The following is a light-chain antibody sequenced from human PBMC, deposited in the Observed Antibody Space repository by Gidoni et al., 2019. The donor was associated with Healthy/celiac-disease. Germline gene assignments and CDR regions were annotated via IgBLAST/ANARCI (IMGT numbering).Light chain of an antibody. J-gene: IGKJ4*01. V-gene: IGKV2-28*01. CDR2: LGS. CDR1: QSLLHSNGYNY. CDR3: MQARQTPLP. Sequence: DIVMTQSPLSLPVTPGEPASISCRSSQSLLHSNGYNYLDWYLQRPGQSPQLLIYLGSNRASGGHDRFSDSGSGTEFALKIRRVDAEDVGVDYCMQARQTPLPFXGXTKVEIK.